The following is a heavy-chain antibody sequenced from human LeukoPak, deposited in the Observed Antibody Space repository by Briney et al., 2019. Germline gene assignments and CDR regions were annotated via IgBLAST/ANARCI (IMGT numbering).Heavy chain of an antibody. V-gene: IGHV3-23*01. CDR3: AHISSSWPDY. CDR1: GFXFSSYA. CDR2: ISGSGGST. J-gene: IGHJ4*02. D-gene: IGHD6-13*01. Sequence: GGSLRLSCAASGFXFSSYAISWVRQAPGKGQEWVSAISGSGGSTYYADSVKGRFTISRDNSKNTLYLQMNSLRAEDTAVYYCAHISSSWPDYWGQGTLVTVSS.